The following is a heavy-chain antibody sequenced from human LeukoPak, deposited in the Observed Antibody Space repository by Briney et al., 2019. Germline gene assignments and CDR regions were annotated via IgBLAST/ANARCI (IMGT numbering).Heavy chain of an antibody. CDR1: GFTVSSNY. Sequence: GGSLRLSCAASGFTVSSNYMSWVRQAPGKGLEWVSVIYSGGSTYYADSVKGRFTISRDNSKNTLYLQMNSLRAEDTAVYYCAISGSFSRTRPEKPFDYWGQGTLVTVSS. D-gene: IGHD1-26*01. CDR2: IYSGGST. CDR3: AISGSFSRTRPEKPFDY. V-gene: IGHV3-53*01. J-gene: IGHJ4*02.